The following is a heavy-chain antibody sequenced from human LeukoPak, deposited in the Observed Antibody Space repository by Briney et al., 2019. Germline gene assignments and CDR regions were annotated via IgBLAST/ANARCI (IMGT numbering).Heavy chain of an antibody. CDR1: GGSISSGDYY. Sequence: PSQTLSLTCTVSGGSISSGDYYWSWIRQPPGKGLEWIGYIYYSGSTYYNPSLKSRVAISVDTSKNQFSLKLSSVTAADTAVYYCARYCSSTSAKNFDYWGREPWSPSPQ. V-gene: IGHV4-30-4*01. CDR3: ARYCSSTSAKNFDY. CDR2: IYYSGST. D-gene: IGHD2-2*01. J-gene: IGHJ4*02.